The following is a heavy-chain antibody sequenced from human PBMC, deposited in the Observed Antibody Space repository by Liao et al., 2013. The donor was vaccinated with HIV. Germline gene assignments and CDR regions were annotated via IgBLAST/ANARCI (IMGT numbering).Heavy chain of an antibody. CDR1: GGSISSSSYY. CDR3: ARDHWERYFDL. J-gene: IGHJ2*01. D-gene: IGHD1-26*01. CDR2: IYNSGST. Sequence: QVQLQESGPGLVKPSETLSLRCTVSGGSISSSSYYWAWIRQPPGKGLEWIGCIYNSGSTNYNPSLKSRVTMSVDTSKNQFSLKLSSVTAADTAVYYCARDHWERYFDLWGRGTLVTVSS. V-gene: IGHV4-39*07.